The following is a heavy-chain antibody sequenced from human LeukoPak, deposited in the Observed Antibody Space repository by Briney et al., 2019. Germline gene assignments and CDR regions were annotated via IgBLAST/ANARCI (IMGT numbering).Heavy chain of an antibody. D-gene: IGHD5-18*01. Sequence: PGGSLRLSCAASGFTFSTYGMHWVRQAPGKGLEWVGHIKGKTDGGTTDYAAPVQGRFTISRDDSKNTLFLQMNSLKTEDTAVYYCTTGTWIQLWLADYWGQGTLVTVSS. CDR2: IKGKTDGGTT. V-gene: IGHV3-15*07. J-gene: IGHJ4*02. CDR3: TTGTWIQLWLADY. CDR1: GFTFSTYG.